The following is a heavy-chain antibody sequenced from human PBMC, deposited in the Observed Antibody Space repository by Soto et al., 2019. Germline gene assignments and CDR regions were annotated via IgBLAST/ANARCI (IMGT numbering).Heavy chain of an antibody. CDR1: GFTFSSYD. D-gene: IGHD3-22*01. Sequence: SXGSLRLSCSASGFTFSSYDMHWVRQGPGKGLEWVSAIGTTGDTNYAGSVKGRFTISRENAKNSLYLQMNSLRAGDTAIYFCARAIGPTLFDYWGQGALVTVSS. J-gene: IGHJ4*02. CDR2: IGTTGDT. CDR3: ARAIGPTLFDY. V-gene: IGHV3-13*04.